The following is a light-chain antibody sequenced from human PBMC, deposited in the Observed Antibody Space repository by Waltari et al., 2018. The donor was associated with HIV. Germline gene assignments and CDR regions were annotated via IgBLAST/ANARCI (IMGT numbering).Light chain of an antibody. CDR2: CAS. V-gene: IGKV3-20*01. CDR3: NPYGGASYG. CDR1: QSVSSGF. J-gene: IGKJ2*03. Sequence: EIVFTQSPDTLSLSPGDRATLSCRASQSVSSGFLAWYQQKRGQAPRLLIYCASTRANGIPDKCSCGGSATGSTLTYRSVDPEDFAVDYWNPYGGASYGFGQVTKLDI.